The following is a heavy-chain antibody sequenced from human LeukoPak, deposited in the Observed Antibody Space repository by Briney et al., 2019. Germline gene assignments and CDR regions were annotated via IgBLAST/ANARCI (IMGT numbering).Heavy chain of an antibody. Sequence: SQTLSLTCAISGDTVSGNSGAWIWIRQSPSRGLEWLGRTYYMSKWFHEYAVSVKGRINISPDTANNQFSLHLSSVTADDTGVYYCARALERYYFDFWGQGTLVTVSS. V-gene: IGHV6-1*01. CDR2: TYYMSKWFH. CDR3: ARALERYYFDF. D-gene: IGHD1-1*01. CDR1: GDTVSGNSGA. J-gene: IGHJ4*02.